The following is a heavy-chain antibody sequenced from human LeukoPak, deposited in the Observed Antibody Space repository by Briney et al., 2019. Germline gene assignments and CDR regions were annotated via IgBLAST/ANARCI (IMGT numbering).Heavy chain of an antibody. D-gene: IGHD5-12*01. CDR2: INHSGST. CDR1: GGSFSGYY. Sequence: KPSETLSLTCAVYGGSFSGYYWSWIRQPPGKGLEWIGEINHSGSTNYNPSLKSRVTISVDTSKNQFPLKLSSVTAADTAVYYCARHLGYSGYDLIRGYLWFDYWGQGTLVTVSS. J-gene: IGHJ4*02. V-gene: IGHV4-34*01. CDR3: ARHLGYSGYDLIRGYLWFDY.